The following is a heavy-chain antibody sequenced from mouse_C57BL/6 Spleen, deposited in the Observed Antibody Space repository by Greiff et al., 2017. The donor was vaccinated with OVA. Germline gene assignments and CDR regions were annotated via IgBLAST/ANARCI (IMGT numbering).Heavy chain of an antibody. CDR1: GYTFTDYY. Sequence: VQLQQSGPVLVKPGASVKMSCKASGYTFTDYYMNWVKQSHGKSLEWIGVINPYNGGTSHNQKFKGKATLTVDKSSSTAYMELNSLTSEDSAVYYCARSGDGTTRGDYYAMDYWGQGTSVTVSS. J-gene: IGHJ4*01. CDR2: INPYNGGT. V-gene: IGHV1-19*01. D-gene: IGHD1-1*01. CDR3: ARSGDGTTRGDYYAMDY.